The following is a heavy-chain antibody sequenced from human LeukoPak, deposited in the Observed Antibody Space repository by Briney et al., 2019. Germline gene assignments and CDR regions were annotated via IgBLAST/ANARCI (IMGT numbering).Heavy chain of an antibody. Sequence: GASVKVSCKASGYTFTGYYMHWVRQAPGQGLEWKGRINPNSGGTNYAQKFQGRVTMTRDTSISTAYMELSRLRSDDTAVYYCARGYDYYDSSGYIDYWGQGTLVTVSS. CDR1: GYTFTGYY. CDR2: INPNSGGT. CDR3: ARGYDYYDSSGYIDY. D-gene: IGHD3-22*01. V-gene: IGHV1-2*06. J-gene: IGHJ4*02.